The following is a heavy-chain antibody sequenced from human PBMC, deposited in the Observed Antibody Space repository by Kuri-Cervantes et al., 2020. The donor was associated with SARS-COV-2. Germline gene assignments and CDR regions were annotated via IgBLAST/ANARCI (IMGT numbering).Heavy chain of an antibody. CDR1: GFTFSDYY. CDR3: AKMRSSGYYPDFDY. D-gene: IGHD3-22*01. V-gene: IGHV3-11*01. J-gene: IGHJ4*02. CDR2: ISSSGSTI. Sequence: GESLKISCAASGFTFSDYYMSWIRQAPGKGLEWVSYISSSGSTIYYADSVKGRFTISRDNAKNSLYLQMNSLRAEDTAVYYCAKMRSSGYYPDFDYWGQGTLVTVSS.